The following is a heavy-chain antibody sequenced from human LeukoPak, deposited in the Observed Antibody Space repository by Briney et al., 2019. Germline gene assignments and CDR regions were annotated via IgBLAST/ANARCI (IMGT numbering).Heavy chain of an antibody. J-gene: IGHJ2*01. D-gene: IGHD6-13*01. CDR2: IYGGDSDT. CDR3: ARPPAAADTLSNWYFDL. CDR1: GFSFTGHW. Sequence: GESLKISCKGSGFSFTGHWIGWVRQLPGKGLEWMGIIYGGDSDTRYSPSFQGQVTIPADKSITTAYLQWSSLKTSDTAMYYCARPPAAADTLSNWYFDLWGRGTLVTVSS. V-gene: IGHV5-51*01.